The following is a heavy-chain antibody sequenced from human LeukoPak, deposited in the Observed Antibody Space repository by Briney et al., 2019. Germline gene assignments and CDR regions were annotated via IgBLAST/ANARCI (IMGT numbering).Heavy chain of an antibody. J-gene: IGHJ6*03. CDR2: IYPGDSDT. Sequence: GESLKISCKGSGYSFTSYWIGWVRQMPGKGLEWMGIIYPGDSDTRYSPSFQGQVTISADKSISTAYLQWSSLKASDTAMYYCARHVTIFVVVTYYMDVWGKGTTVTVSS. CDR1: GYSFTSYW. D-gene: IGHD3-3*01. V-gene: IGHV5-51*01. CDR3: ARHVTIFVVVTYYMDV.